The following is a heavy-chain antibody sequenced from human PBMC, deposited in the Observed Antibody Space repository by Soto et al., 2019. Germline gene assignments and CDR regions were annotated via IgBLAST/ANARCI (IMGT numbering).Heavy chain of an antibody. D-gene: IGHD6-19*01. CDR1: GDSISSSY. CDR3: ARGSGWYQR. CDR2: VYYSGNT. Sequence: SETLSLTCIVSGDSISSSYWSWIRQPPGKGLEWIAYVYYSGNTNYNPSLKSRVTISVDTSKNQFSLKLSSVTAADTAVYFCARGSGWYQRWGQGTLVTVSS. V-gene: IGHV4-59*01. J-gene: IGHJ4*02.